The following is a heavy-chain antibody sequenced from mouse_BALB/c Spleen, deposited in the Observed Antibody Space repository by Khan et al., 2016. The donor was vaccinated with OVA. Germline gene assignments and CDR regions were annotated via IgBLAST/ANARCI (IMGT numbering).Heavy chain of an antibody. CDR2: IWSDGTT. Sequence: QVQLKESGPGLVAPSRSLSITCTISGFSLTNYGVHWVRQPPGKGLEWLVVIWSDGTTTYDSALKSRLTISKDNSKSQVFLKMDSLQTDDTAMYYCARQPYYHYYLMDYWGQGTSVTISS. J-gene: IGHJ4*01. D-gene: IGHD2-10*01. V-gene: IGHV2-6-1*01. CDR3: ARQPYYHYYLMDY. CDR1: GFSLTNYG.